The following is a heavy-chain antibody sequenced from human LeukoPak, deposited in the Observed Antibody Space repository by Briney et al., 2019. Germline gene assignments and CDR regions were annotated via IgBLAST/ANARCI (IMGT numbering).Heavy chain of an antibody. V-gene: IGHV3-21*01. J-gene: IGHJ3*02. CDR3: ARARAPVTRISSFDI. CDR1: GFTFSSYS. CDR2: ISTSSSYI. D-gene: IGHD4-17*01. Sequence: GGSLRLSCAASGFTFSSYSMNWVRQAPGKGLEWVSSISTSSSYIYYVDSVKGRFTISRDNARNSLYLQMNSLRADDTAVYYCARARAPVTRISSFDIWGQGTMVTVSS.